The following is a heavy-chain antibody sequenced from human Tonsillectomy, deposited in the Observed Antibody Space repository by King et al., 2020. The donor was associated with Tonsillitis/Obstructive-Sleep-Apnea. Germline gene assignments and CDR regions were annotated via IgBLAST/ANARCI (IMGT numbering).Heavy chain of an antibody. D-gene: IGHD6-6*01. CDR3: TRGFDSSSSHYYYGMDV. CDR1: GFTFGDYA. CDR2: IRSKAYGGTT. V-gene: IGHV3-49*04. J-gene: IGHJ6*02. Sequence: VQLVESGGGLVQPGRSLRLSCTASGFTFGDYAMSWVRQAPGKGLEWVGFIRSKAYGGTTEYAASVKGRFTISRDDSKSIAYLQMNSLKTEDTAVYYCTRGFDSSSSHYYYGMDVWGQGTTVTVSS.